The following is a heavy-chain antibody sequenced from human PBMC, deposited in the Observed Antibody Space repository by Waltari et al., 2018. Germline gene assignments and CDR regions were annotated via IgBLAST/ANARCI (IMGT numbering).Heavy chain of an antibody. V-gene: IGHV1-8*01. CDR3: ASYDYGLWYYYYGMDV. J-gene: IGHJ6*02. Sequence: FTSYDINWVRQATGQGLEWMGWMNPNSGNTGYAQKFQGRVTMTRNTSISTAYMELSSLRSEDTAVYYCASYDYGLWYYYYGMDVWGQGTTVTVSS. CDR1: FTSYD. CDR2: MNPNSGNT. D-gene: IGHD4-17*01.